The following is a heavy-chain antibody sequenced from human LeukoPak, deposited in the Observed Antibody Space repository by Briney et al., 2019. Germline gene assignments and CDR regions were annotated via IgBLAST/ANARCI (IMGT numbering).Heavy chain of an antibody. CDR3: ANFHCSTTSCHLSGYFQY. V-gene: IGHV3-23*01. CDR2: ISGSGGST. D-gene: IGHD2-2*01. Sequence: GGSLRLSCAASGFTFDDYAMHWVRQVPGKGLEWVSAISGSGGSTFYADSVKGRFTISRDYSKNTLYLQMNSLRAEDTAVYYCANFHCSTTSCHLSGYFQYWGQGTLVTVSS. J-gene: IGHJ1*01. CDR1: GFTFDDYA.